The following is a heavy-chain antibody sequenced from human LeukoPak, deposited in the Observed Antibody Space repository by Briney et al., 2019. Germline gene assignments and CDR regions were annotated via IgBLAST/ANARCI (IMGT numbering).Heavy chain of an antibody. CDR3: ASGGRFSTIFGVVITPFYYYYYMDV. D-gene: IGHD3-3*01. CDR2: IIPIFGTA. V-gene: IGHV1-69*05. Sequence: ASVKVSCKASGYTFTSYAISWVRQAPGQGLEWMGRIIPIFGTANYAQKFQGRVTITTDEYTSTAYMELSSLRSEDTAVYYCASGGRFSTIFGVVITPFYYYYYMDVWGKGTTVTVSS. J-gene: IGHJ6*03. CDR1: GYTFTSYA.